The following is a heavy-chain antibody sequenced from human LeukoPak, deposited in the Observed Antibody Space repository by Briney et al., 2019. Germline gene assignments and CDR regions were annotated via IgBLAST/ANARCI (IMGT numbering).Heavy chain of an antibody. J-gene: IGHJ3*02. Sequence: GGSLRLSCAASGFTFSDYYMSWIRQAPGKGLEWVSDISSSGSTIYYADSVKGRFTISRDNAKNSLYLQMNSLRAEDTAVYYCARVITIFGVGGGPDAFDIWGQGTMVTVSS. CDR2: ISSSGSTI. CDR3: ARVITIFGVGGGPDAFDI. CDR1: GFTFSDYY. D-gene: IGHD3-3*01. V-gene: IGHV3-11*01.